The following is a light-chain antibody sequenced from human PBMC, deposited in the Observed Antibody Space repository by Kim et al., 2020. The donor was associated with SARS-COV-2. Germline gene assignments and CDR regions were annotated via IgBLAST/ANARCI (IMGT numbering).Light chain of an antibody. J-gene: IGKJ1*01. CDR3: KHYADWPWT. CDR1: RNVCDH. CDR2: ETS. V-gene: IGKV3-15*01. Sequence: SVSRGERRTPSRRALRNVCDHLAWYQRKPGQAPRLLIYETSTRATGVPARFSGGRSGPDFTLTIGSLRSEDSAVYYCKHYADWPWTFGQGTKVEI.